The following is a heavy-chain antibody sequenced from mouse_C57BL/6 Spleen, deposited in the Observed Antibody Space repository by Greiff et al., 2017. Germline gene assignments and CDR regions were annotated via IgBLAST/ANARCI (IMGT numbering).Heavy chain of an antibody. CDR3: TRGSGRAWFAY. J-gene: IGHJ3*01. Sequence: EVKLMESGEGLVKPGGSLKLSCAASGFTFSSYAMSWVRQTPEKRLEWVAYISSGGDYIYYADTVKGRFTISRDNARNTLYLQMSSLKSEDTAMYYCTRGSGRAWFAYWGQGTLVTVSA. CDR1: GFTFSSYA. V-gene: IGHV5-9-1*02. CDR2: ISSGGDYI.